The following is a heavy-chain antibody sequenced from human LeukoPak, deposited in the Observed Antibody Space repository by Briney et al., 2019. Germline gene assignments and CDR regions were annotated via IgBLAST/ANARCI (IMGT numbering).Heavy chain of an antibody. D-gene: IGHD3-22*01. CDR1: GGSVSSNSHY. CDR3: ARGADSSGYYSIFYFDY. Sequence: SETLSLTCTVSGGSVSSNSHYWSWIRQPPGKGLEWIGYIYYSGSTNYNPSLKSRVTISVDTSKNQFSLKLSSVTAADTAVYYCARGADSSGYYSIFYFDYWGQGTLVTVSS. CDR2: IYYSGST. J-gene: IGHJ4*02. V-gene: IGHV4-61*01.